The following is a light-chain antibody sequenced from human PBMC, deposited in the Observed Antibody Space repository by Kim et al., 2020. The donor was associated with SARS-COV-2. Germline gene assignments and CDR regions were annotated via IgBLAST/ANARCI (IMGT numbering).Light chain of an antibody. CDR3: SSYTSSSTRV. V-gene: IGLV2-14*03. Sequence: GRSINSSGTGTSSDVGGYIYVSWYQKHPGKAPKLRISDVRHRPSGVSNRFSGSKAGNTAPLTISGLQAEDEADYYCSSYTSSSTRVFGGGTQLTFL. CDR1: SSDVGGYIY. CDR2: DVR. J-gene: IGLJ3*02.